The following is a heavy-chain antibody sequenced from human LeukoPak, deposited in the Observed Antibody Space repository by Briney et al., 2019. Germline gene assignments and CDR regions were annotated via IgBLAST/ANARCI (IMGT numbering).Heavy chain of an antibody. CDR2: IYSGGST. D-gene: IGHD2/OR15-2a*01. CDR1: GFTVGSNY. Sequence: GGSLSLSCPASGFTVGSNYMSWVRQAPGKGLEWVSVIYSGGSTYYADSVKGRFTISRDNSKNTLYLQMNSLRAEDTAVYYCARDSTSNYYYYMDVWGKGTTVTISS. J-gene: IGHJ6*03. V-gene: IGHV3-53*01. CDR3: ARDSTSNYYYYMDV.